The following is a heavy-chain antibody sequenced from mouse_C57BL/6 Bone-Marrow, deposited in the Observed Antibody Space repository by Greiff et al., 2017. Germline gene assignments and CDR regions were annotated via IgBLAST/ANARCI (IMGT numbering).Heavy chain of an antibody. CDR1: GYTFTSYW. V-gene: IGHV1-55*01. D-gene: IGHD2-3*01. CDR2: IYPGSGST. J-gene: IGHJ4*01. Sequence: QVQLQQPGAELVKPGASVKMSCKASGYTFTSYWITWVKQRPGQGLEWIGDIYPGSGSTNYNEKFKSKATLTVAPSSSTAYMQLSSLTSEDSAVYYCARGDGYYVYYAMDYWGQGTSVTVSS. CDR3: ARGDGYYVYYAMDY.